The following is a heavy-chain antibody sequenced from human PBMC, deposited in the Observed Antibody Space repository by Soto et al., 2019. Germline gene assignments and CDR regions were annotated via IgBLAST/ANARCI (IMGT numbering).Heavy chain of an antibody. CDR3: ARHRTGYVWGSYRPYYFDY. CDR2: IYYSGST. CDR1: GGSISSSSYY. D-gene: IGHD3-16*02. Sequence: QLQLQESGPGLVKPSETLSLTCTVSGGSISSSSYYWGWIRQPPGKGLEWIGSIYYSGSTCYNPSLKSRVPISVDTSKNQFSLKLSSVTAADTAVYYCARHRTGYVWGSYRPYYFDYWGQGTLVTVSS. V-gene: IGHV4-39*01. J-gene: IGHJ4*02.